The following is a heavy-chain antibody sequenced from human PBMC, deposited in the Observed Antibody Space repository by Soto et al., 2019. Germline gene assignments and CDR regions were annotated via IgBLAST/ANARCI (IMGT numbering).Heavy chain of an antibody. Sequence: LXLSGAASGFTFSSYAVDWVGQAPGKGPEWVSHISVAGDTYYADSVKGRFTISRDNSRNTLFLQMNSLRAEDTAVYYCAKSLSTATSFDYWGQGTPVTVSS. V-gene: IGHV3-23*01. CDR2: ISVAGDT. CDR3: AKSLSTATSFDY. CDR1: GFTFSSYA. J-gene: IGHJ4*02.